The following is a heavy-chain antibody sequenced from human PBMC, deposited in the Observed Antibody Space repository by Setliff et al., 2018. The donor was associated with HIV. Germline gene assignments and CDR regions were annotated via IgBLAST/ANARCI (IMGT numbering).Heavy chain of an antibody. CDR3: AREDYYYYGMDV. CDR1: GGSISSGSYY. V-gene: IGHV4-61*02. J-gene: IGHJ6*02. CDR2: IYTSGST. Sequence: SETLSLTCTVSGGSISSGSYYWNWIRQPAGKGLEWIGRIYTSGSTNYNPSLKSRVTISVDASKNQFSLKLSSVTAADTAVYYCAREDYYYYGMDVWGQGTTVTVSS.